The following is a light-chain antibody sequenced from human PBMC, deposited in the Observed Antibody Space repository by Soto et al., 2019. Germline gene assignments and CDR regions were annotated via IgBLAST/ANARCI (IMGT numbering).Light chain of an antibody. Sequence: QSALTQPASVSGSPGQSITIPCTGTSSDIGGYNYVSWYQQFPDKAPKLMIYDVSNRPSGVSNRFSASKSGNTASLTISGLQAEDEASYYCSSYTSSSTLVVFGGGTQLTVL. V-gene: IGLV2-14*01. CDR2: DVS. J-gene: IGLJ2*01. CDR3: SSYTSSSTLVV. CDR1: SSDIGGYNY.